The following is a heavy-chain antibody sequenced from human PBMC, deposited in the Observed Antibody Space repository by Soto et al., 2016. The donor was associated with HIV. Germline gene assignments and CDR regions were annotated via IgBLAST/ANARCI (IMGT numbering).Heavy chain of an antibody. V-gene: IGHV4-31*03. CDR1: GDTISDGGYY. J-gene: IGHJ5*01. D-gene: IGHD3-3*02. CDR3: ARASLXGDS. CDR2: LPHWEH. Sequence: QVRLQESGPGLVKPSQTLSLTCTVSGDTISDGGYYWSWIRQPPREGPGVDWIHLPHWEHVLQPVLKSRLTISIDTSKNQFFLELRSVTAADTAVYYCARASLXGDSWGQGTLVLVS.